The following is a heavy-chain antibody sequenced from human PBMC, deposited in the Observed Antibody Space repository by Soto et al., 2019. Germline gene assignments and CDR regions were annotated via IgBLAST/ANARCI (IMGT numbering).Heavy chain of an antibody. Sequence: SGPTLVNPTQTLTLTCAFSGFSLSSGGLCVGWIRQPPGKALEWLAIIDWDDAKYYSTSLKTRLTISKDTSKNQVVLTMTNMDPVDTATYYCARIPSSPWYDGWYFDYWGPGALVTVSS. D-gene: IGHD6-19*01. CDR3: ARIPSSPWYDGWYFDY. CDR1: GFSLSSGGLC. J-gene: IGHJ4*02. CDR2: IDWDDAK. V-gene: IGHV2-70*01.